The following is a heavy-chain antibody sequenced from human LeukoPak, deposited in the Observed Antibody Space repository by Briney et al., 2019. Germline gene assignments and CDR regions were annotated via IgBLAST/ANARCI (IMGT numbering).Heavy chain of an antibody. Sequence: ASVKVSCKASGYTFTSYDINWVRQATGQGLEWMGWMNPNSGNTGYAQKFQGRVTMTRNTSISTAYMELSSLRSEDTAVYYCARGYRQSRREYYYYYYMGVWGKGTTVTVSS. CDR2: MNPNSGNT. V-gene: IGHV1-8*01. CDR1: GYTFTSYD. CDR3: ARGYRQSRREYYYYYYMGV. J-gene: IGHJ6*03. D-gene: IGHD5-18*01.